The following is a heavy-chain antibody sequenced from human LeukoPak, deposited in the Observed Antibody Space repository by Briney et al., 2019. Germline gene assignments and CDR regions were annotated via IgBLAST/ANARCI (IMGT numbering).Heavy chain of an antibody. CDR2: IYYSGST. D-gene: IGHD3-10*01. Sequence: PETLSLTCTVSGGSISSSSYYWGWIRQPPGKGLEWIGSIYYSGSTYYNPSLKSRVTISVDTSKNQFSLKLSSVTAADTAVYYCALEAGVTMVRGAPIGYWGQGTLVTVSS. V-gene: IGHV4-39*07. CDR1: GGSISSSSYY. J-gene: IGHJ4*02. CDR3: ALEAGVTMVRGAPIGY.